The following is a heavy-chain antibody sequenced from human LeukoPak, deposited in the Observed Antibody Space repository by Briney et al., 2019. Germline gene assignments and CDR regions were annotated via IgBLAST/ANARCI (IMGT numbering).Heavy chain of an antibody. J-gene: IGHJ3*02. CDR1: GYTFTSYG. CDR3: ARSSYNWNDDAFDI. V-gene: IGHV1-18*01. Sequence: ASVKVSCKASGYTFTSYGISWVRQAPGQGLEWMGWISAYNGNTNYAQKLQGRVTMTTDTSTSTAYMELRSLRSDDTAVYYCARSSYNWNDDAFDIWGQGTMVTVSS. CDR2: ISAYNGNT. D-gene: IGHD1-20*01.